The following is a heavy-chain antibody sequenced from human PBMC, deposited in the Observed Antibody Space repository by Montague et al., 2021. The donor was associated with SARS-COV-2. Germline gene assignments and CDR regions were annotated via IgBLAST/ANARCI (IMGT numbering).Heavy chain of an antibody. CDR3: ARVLGGYYGMDV. J-gene: IGHJ6*02. CDR2: ISYDGSNK. Sequence: SLRLSCAASGFTFSSYAMHWVRQAPGKGLEWVAVISYDGSNKYYADSVKGQFTISRDNSKNTLYLQMNSLRAEDTAVYYCARVLGGYYGMDVWGQGTTVTVSS. CDR1: GFTFSSYA. V-gene: IGHV3-30*04. D-gene: IGHD2/OR15-2a*01.